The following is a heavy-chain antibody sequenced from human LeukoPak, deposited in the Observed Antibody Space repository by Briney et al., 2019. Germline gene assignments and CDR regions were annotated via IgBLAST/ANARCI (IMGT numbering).Heavy chain of an antibody. CDR1: GGSVSSGSYY. V-gene: IGHV4-61*01. Sequence: SETLSLTCTVSGGSVSSGSYYWSWIRQPPGKGLEWIGYIYYSGSTNYNPSLQSRVTISVDTSKNQFSLKLSSVTAADTAVYYCARDERWNWFDPWGQGTLVTVSS. CDR3: ARDERWNWFDP. J-gene: IGHJ5*02. D-gene: IGHD2-15*01. CDR2: IYYSGST.